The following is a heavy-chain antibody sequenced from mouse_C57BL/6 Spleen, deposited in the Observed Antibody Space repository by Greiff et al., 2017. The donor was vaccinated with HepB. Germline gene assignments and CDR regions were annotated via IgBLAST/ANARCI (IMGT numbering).Heavy chain of an antibody. CDR1: GYTFTEYT. CDR3: ARHEGTYYGNYGFDY. CDR2: FYPGSGSI. Sequence: QVQLKESGAELVKPGASVKLSCKASGYTFTEYTIHWVKQRSGQGLEWIGWFYPGSGSIKYNEKFKDKATLTADKSSSTVYMELSRLTSEDSAVYFCARHEGTYYGNYGFDYWGQGTTLTVSS. D-gene: IGHD2-10*01. V-gene: IGHV1-62-2*01. J-gene: IGHJ2*01.